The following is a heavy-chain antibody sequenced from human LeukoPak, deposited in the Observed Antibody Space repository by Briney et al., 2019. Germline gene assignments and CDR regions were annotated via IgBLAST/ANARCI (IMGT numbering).Heavy chain of an antibody. V-gene: IGHV1-69*13. CDR1: GGTFSSYA. Sequence: ASVKVSCKASGGTFSSYAISWVRQAPGQGLEWMGGIIPIFGTANYAQKFQGRVTITADEPTSTAYMELSSLRSEDTAVYYCARLSGYDWYYYYGMDVWGQGTTVTVSS. CDR3: ARLSGYDWYYYYGMDV. D-gene: IGHD5-12*01. CDR2: IIPIFGTA. J-gene: IGHJ6*02.